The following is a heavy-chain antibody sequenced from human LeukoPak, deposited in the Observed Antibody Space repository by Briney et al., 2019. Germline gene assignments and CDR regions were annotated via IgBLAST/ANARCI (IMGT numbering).Heavy chain of an antibody. CDR3: TTEAYSGSFPGY. V-gene: IGHV3-15*01. Sequence: GGSLRLSCAASGFTFSNAWMSWVRQAPGKGLEWVGRIKSKTDGGTTDYAAPVKGRFTNSRDDSKNTLYLQMNSLKTEDTAVYYCTTEAYSGSFPGYWGQGTLVTVSS. CDR2: IKSKTDGGTT. D-gene: IGHD1-26*01. J-gene: IGHJ4*02. CDR1: GFTFSNAW.